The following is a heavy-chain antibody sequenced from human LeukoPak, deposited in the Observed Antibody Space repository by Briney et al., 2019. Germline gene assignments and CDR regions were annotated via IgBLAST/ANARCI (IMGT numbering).Heavy chain of an antibody. J-gene: IGHJ6*02. CDR2: ISGSGGST. D-gene: IGHD6-13*01. CDR1: GFTFSSYA. Sequence: GGSLRLSCAASGFTFSSYAMSWVSQAPGKGLEWVSGISGSGGSTYYADSVKGRFTISRDNSKNTLYLQMNSLRAEDTAVYYCAKVIGQQLKYYYYYYGMDVWGQGTTVTVSS. V-gene: IGHV3-23*01. CDR3: AKVIGQQLKYYYYYYGMDV.